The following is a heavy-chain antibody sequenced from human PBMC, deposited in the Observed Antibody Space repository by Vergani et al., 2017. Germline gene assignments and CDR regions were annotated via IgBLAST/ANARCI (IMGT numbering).Heavy chain of an antibody. J-gene: IGHJ6*03. D-gene: IGHD2-2*01. CDR1: GGTFSSYA. CDR2: IIPIFGTA. Sequence: QVQLVQSGAEVKKPGSSVKVSCKASGGTFSSYAISWVRQAPGQGLEWMGGIIPIFGTANYAQKFQGRVTITADESTSTAYMELSSLRSEDTAVYYCARGGLGYCSSTSCPHEYYYYYYMDVWGNGTTVTVSS. V-gene: IGHV1-69*01. CDR3: ARGGLGYCSSTSCPHEYYYYYYMDV.